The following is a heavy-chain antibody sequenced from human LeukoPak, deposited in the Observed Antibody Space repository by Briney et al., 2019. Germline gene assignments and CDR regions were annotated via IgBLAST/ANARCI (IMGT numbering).Heavy chain of an antibody. D-gene: IGHD3-10*01. Sequence: GGSLRLSCAASGFTFSAYNMNWVRQAPGKGLEWVSSISSRGNYIYYTDSVKGRFTISRDNTKNSLYLQMNSLRAEDTAVYYCARDYYDSGTYYYDAFDIWGQGTMVTVSS. J-gene: IGHJ3*02. V-gene: IGHV3-21*01. CDR2: ISSRGNYI. CDR3: ARDYYDSGTYYYDAFDI. CDR1: GFTFSAYN.